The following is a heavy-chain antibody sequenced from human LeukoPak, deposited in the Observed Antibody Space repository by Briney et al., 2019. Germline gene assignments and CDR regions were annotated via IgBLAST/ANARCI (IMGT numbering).Heavy chain of an antibody. D-gene: IGHD3-9*01. J-gene: IGHJ4*02. Sequence: ASVKVSCKASGYTFTGYYMRWVRQAPGQGLEWMGRINPNSGGTNYARKVQGRVTMTRDTSISTAYMELSRLRSDDTAVYYCARWYYDILTGYYHFDYWGQGTLVTVSS. V-gene: IGHV1-2*06. CDR1: GYTFTGYY. CDR2: INPNSGGT. CDR3: ARWYYDILTGYYHFDY.